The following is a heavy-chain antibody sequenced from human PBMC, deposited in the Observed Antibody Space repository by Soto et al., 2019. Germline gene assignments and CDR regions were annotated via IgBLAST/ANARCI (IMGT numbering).Heavy chain of an antibody. CDR2: FNPKSGGT. CDR1: GYSFTDYH. Sequence: GASVKVSCKASGYSFTDYHIHWVRQAPGQGLEWLGRFNPKSGGTSTAQKFQGWVTMTTDTSISTASMELTRLTSDDTAIYYCARGDSTDCSIGVCSLFYNHDMDGWGQATTVSVAS. D-gene: IGHD2-8*01. J-gene: IGHJ6*02. V-gene: IGHV1-2*04. CDR3: ARGDSTDCSIGVCSLFYNHDMDG.